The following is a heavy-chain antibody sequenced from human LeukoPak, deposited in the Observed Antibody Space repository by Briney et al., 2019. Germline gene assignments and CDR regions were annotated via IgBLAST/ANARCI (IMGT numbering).Heavy chain of an antibody. Sequence: GGSLRLSCAASGFTFNTYTMIWVRQAPGKGLEWISYISSSGSTIYYADSVKGRFTISRDNAKNSLYLQMNSLRAEDTAVYYCARDPSYYYMDVWGKGTTVTVSS. V-gene: IGHV3-48*04. CDR1: GFTFNTYT. CDR3: ARDPSYYYMDV. J-gene: IGHJ6*03. CDR2: ISSSGSTI.